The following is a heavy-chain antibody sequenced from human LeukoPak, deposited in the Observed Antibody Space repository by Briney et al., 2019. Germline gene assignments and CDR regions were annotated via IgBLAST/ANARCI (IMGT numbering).Heavy chain of an antibody. V-gene: IGHV4-39*01. Sequence: SETLSLTCTVSGGSISSSSHYWGWIRQPPGKGLEWIGSIYYSGSTYYNPSLKSRVTISVDTSKNQFSLKLSSVTAADTAVYYCARRGIAAPFDPWGQGTLVTVSS. D-gene: IGHD6-13*01. J-gene: IGHJ5*02. CDR1: GGSISSSSHY. CDR3: ARRGIAAPFDP. CDR2: IYYSGST.